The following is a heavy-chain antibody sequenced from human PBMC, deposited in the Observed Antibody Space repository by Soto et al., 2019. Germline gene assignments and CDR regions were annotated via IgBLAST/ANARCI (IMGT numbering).Heavy chain of an antibody. Sequence: QVQLVQSGAEVKKPGASVKVSCKASGYTFTSYGISWVRQAPGQGLEWMGWISAYNGNTNYAQKLQGRVTMTTDTXTXTXXMELRSLRSDDTAVYYCARTSIAARRPYYYYGMDVWGQGTTVTVSS. CDR2: ISAYNGNT. V-gene: IGHV1-18*01. CDR3: ARTSIAARRPYYYYGMDV. D-gene: IGHD6-6*01. CDR1: GYTFTSYG. J-gene: IGHJ6*02.